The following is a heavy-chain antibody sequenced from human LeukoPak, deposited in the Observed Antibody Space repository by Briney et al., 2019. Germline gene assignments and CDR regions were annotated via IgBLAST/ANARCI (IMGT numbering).Heavy chain of an antibody. Sequence: GGSLRLSCTASGFTFGDYAMSWFRQAPGKGLEWVVFIRSKAYGGTTEYAASVKGRFTISRDDSKSIAYLQMNSLKTEDTAVYYCTRHGGVTIFGVVILGYYMDVWGKGTTVTVSS. CDR3: TRHGGVTIFGVVILGYYMDV. V-gene: IGHV3-49*03. CDR1: GFTFGDYA. J-gene: IGHJ6*03. D-gene: IGHD3-3*01. CDR2: IRSKAYGGTT.